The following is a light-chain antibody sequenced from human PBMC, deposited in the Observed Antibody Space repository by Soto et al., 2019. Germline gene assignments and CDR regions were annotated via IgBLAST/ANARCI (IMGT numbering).Light chain of an antibody. CDR3: ATWDDSLNGWV. J-gene: IGLJ3*02. CDR1: SSNIGRNS. CDR2: SNN. Sequence: QLVLTQPPSASGTPGQRVTISCSGSSSNIGRNSVNWYQQVSGTAPKLLIYSNNQRPSGVPDRFSGSKSGTSASLAISGLQSEDEADYYCATWDDSLNGWVFGGGTQLTVL. V-gene: IGLV1-44*01.